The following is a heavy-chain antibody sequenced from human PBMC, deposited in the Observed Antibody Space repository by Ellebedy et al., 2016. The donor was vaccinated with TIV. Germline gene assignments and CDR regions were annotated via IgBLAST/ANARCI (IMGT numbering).Heavy chain of an antibody. D-gene: IGHD3-10*01. Sequence: GGSLRLXXPASGFTFEDYGMNWVRQVPGKGLEWVSGINWKGDNTGYGDSVRGRFTISRDDPKSSLYLQMHNLTPDDTAIYYCARELGIRGVVDWGQGTLVTVPS. CDR1: GFTFEDYG. CDR3: ARELGIRGVVD. J-gene: IGHJ4*02. CDR2: INWKGDNT. V-gene: IGHV3-20*03.